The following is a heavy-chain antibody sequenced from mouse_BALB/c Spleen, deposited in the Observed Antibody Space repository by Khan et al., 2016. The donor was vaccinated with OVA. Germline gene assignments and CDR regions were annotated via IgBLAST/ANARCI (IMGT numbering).Heavy chain of an antibody. J-gene: IGHJ3*01. V-gene: IGHV5-6*01. D-gene: IGHD1-1*01. CDR1: GFTFSTYG. CDR3: ARLAYYYDSGGFAY. Sequence: EVKLVESGGDLVKPEGSLKLSCAASGFTFSTYGMSWVRQTPDKRLEWVATISSGGSYTYYPDSVQGRFTISRDNAKNTLYLQMSSLKSEDTAMFYCARLAYYYDSGGFAYWGQGTLVTVSA. CDR2: ISSGGSYT.